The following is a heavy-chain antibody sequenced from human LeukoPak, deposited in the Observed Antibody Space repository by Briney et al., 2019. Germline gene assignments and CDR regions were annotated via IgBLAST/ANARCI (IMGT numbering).Heavy chain of an antibody. CDR2: IYPNGNT. D-gene: IGHD5-18*01. Sequence: PGRSLRLSCAASGFTVSSNYMNWVRQAPGKGLEWVSMIYPNGNTFYTDSVKGRFTISRDNSENTLDLQMSSLRAEDTAIYYCARRGHGYGSPFDYWGQGTLVTVSS. CDR1: GFTVSSNY. J-gene: IGHJ4*02. CDR3: ARRGHGYGSPFDY. V-gene: IGHV3-66*04.